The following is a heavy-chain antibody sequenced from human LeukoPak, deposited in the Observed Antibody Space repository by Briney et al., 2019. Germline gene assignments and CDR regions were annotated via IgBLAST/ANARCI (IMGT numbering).Heavy chain of an antibody. J-gene: IGHJ4*02. CDR3: ATSGWYQTGVY. V-gene: IGHV4-61*02. Sequence: SETLSLTCTVSGNSISSGDYYWSWIRQPAGKGLEWIGRIYTSGSTTYNPSLKSRVTISLDTSKNQFSLKLSSVTAADTAVYYCATSGWYQTGVYWGQGTLVTVSS. CDR1: GNSISSGDYY. D-gene: IGHD6-13*01. CDR2: IYTSGST.